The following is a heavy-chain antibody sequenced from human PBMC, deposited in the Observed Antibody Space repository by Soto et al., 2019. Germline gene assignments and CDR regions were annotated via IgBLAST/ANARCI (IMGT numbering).Heavy chain of an antibody. V-gene: IGHV4-59*04. CDR1: GSAIRYNY. D-gene: IGHD1-1*01. J-gene: IGHJ5*02. CDR2: IYYTGTS. Sequence: TETLSLTCTASGSAIRYNYWGWIRQSPGKGLEWIGYIYYTGTSSYNPSLKSRVSMSVDTSKKQLSLRLTSVTAADTAVYYCARLHRHSPNCVPLDPWGQGTLVTVSS. CDR3: ARLHRHSPNCVPLDP.